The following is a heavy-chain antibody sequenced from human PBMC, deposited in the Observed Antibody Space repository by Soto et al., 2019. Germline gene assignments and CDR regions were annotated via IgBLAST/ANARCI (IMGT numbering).Heavy chain of an antibody. CDR3: ARDGRAFSIFGETRDV. V-gene: IGHV1-18*01. J-gene: IGHJ6*02. CDR1: GYTFTNYA. CDR2: ISAYSGDT. D-gene: IGHD3-3*01. Sequence: VQLLQSGGEVRKPGASVKVSCKTSGYTFTNYAINWVRQAPGQGLQWMGWISAYSGDTKYAQRFQDRLTVTTDPSTTTAYMELRSLRSDDTAVYYCARDGRAFSIFGETRDVWGQGTTVTVSS.